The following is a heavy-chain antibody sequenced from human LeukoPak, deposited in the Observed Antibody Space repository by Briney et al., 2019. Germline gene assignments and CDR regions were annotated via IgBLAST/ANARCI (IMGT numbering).Heavy chain of an antibody. V-gene: IGHV3-53*01. Sequence: GGSLRLSCAASGFTVSSNYTSWVRQAPGKGLEWVSLIYSGGSTYYADSVKGRFTIPRDNSKNTLFLQMNSLRAEDTAVYYCARDLGYYDSTGYYTYWGQGTLVTVSS. CDR2: IYSGGST. CDR3: ARDLGYYDSTGYYTY. D-gene: IGHD3-22*01. CDR1: GFTVSSNY. J-gene: IGHJ4*02.